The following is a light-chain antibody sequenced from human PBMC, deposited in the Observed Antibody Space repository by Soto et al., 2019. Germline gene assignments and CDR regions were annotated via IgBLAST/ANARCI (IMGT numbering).Light chain of an antibody. Sequence: QSALTQPRSVSGSPGQSVTISCTGTSSDVGGYSYVSWYQQHPGKAPKLMIYDVTTRPSGIPDRFSGSKSGNTASLTISGLQAEDEADYSCFSYAGSYTFVFGPGTKVTVL. CDR2: DVT. V-gene: IGLV2-11*01. CDR3: FSYAGSYTFV. J-gene: IGLJ1*01. CDR1: SSDVGGYSY.